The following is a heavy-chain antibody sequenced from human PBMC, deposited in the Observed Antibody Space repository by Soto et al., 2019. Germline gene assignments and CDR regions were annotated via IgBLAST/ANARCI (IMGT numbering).Heavy chain of an antibody. CDR3: ARDPWITGTTFGYYYYYMDV. Sequence: EVQLVESGGGLVKPGGSLRLSCAASGFTFSSYSMNWVRQAPGKGLEWVSSISSSSSYIYYADSVKGRCTISRDNSKNPLYLQMNSLRAEDTAVYYCARDPWITGTTFGYYYYYMDVWGKGTTVTVSS. CDR1: GFTFSSYS. CDR2: ISSSSSYI. D-gene: IGHD1-20*01. J-gene: IGHJ6*03. V-gene: IGHV3-21*01.